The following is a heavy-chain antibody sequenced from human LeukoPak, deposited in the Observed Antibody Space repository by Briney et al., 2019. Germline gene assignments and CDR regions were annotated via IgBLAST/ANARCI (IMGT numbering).Heavy chain of an antibody. D-gene: IGHD3-3*01. Sequence: PSETLSLTCTVSGGSISTSNYYWGWIRQPPGKGLEWIGNIFYSGSTYYGPSLKSRLTISVDKSKNQFSLKLSSVTAADTAVYYCARERSGSEIFARSFDIWGQGTMVTVSS. CDR3: ARERSGSEIFARSFDI. V-gene: IGHV4-39*07. J-gene: IGHJ3*02. CDR2: IFYSGST. CDR1: GGSISTSNYY.